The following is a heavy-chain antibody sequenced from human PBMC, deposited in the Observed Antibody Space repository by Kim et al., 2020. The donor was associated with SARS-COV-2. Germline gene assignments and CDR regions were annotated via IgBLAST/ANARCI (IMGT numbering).Heavy chain of an antibody. D-gene: IGHD2-15*01. CDR3: ARDVGYYYYYMDV. Sequence: YAQKVQGRVTMTTDTATSTAYMELRSLRSDDTAVYYCARDVGYYYYYMDVWGKGTTVTVSS. V-gene: IGHV1-18*01. J-gene: IGHJ6*03.